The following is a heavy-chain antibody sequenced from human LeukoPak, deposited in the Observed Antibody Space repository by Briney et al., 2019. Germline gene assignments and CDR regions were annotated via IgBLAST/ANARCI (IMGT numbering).Heavy chain of an antibody. CDR3: ARGPNFSGWLDY. J-gene: IGHJ4*02. CDR2: INSDGSST. CDR1: GFTFSSYW. Sequence: GGSLRLACAASGFTFSSYWMHWVRQAPGKGLVWVSRINSDGSSTSYADSVKGRFTISRDNAKNTLYLQMNSLRAEDTAVYYCARGPNFSGWLDYWGQGTLVTVCS. V-gene: IGHV3-74*01. D-gene: IGHD6-19*01.